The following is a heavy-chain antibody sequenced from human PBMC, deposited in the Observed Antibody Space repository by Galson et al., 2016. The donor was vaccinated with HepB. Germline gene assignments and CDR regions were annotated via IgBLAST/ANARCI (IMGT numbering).Heavy chain of an antibody. Sequence: SVKVSCKVSGYSLTELSIHWVRQAPGKGLEWMGGFDPEDDKTINAQNLQDRVTMTTDTSTTTAYMELRNLRSDDTAVYYCARGRQHLLLFWGQGTLVTVFS. D-gene: IGHD2-15*01. CDR3: ARGRQHLLLF. CDR1: GYSLTELS. J-gene: IGHJ4*02. CDR2: FDPEDDKT. V-gene: IGHV1-24*01.